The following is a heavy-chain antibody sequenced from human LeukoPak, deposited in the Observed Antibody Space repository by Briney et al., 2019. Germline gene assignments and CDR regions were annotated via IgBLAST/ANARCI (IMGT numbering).Heavy chain of an antibody. CDR3: AKGTDQSCSGAFCYYFDF. V-gene: IGHV3-23*01. Sequence: GGSLRLSCAASEFTFSSYAMSWVRRTPGKGLEWVSAISSSDGGTYHADSVKGRFTISRDNSKNTLYLQMSNLRAEDTAVYYCAKGTDQSCSGAFCYYFDFWGQGTLVTVSS. CDR2: ISSSDGGT. CDR1: EFTFSSYA. D-gene: IGHD2-15*01. J-gene: IGHJ4*02.